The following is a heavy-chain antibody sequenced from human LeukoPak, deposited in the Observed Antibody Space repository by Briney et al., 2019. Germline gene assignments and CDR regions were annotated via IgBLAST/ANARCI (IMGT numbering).Heavy chain of an antibody. J-gene: IGHJ4*02. Sequence: ASVKISCKASGYTFTGYYLHWVRQAPGQGLEWMGWISPNSDDINYAQNFRGRVNMTRDTSISTAYMELSRLRSDDTAIYYCARGGFDYWGQGTLVTVSS. CDR2: ISPNSDDI. CDR1: GYTFTGYY. CDR3: ARGGFDY. V-gene: IGHV1-2*02.